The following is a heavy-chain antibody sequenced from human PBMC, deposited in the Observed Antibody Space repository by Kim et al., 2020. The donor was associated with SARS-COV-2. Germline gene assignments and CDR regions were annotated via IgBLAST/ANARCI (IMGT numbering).Heavy chain of an antibody. CDR3: ARDLGTTIDF. V-gene: IGHV4-31*03. CDR2: IDYSGTA. CDR1: GASIKSDGFF. J-gene: IGHJ4*02. D-gene: IGHD3-16*01. Sequence: SETLSLTCTVSGASIKSDGFFWNWIRQHPGRGLEWIGFIDYSGTAYYNPSLKGRVTLSVDTSKNQFSLNLNSVTAADTAMYFCARDLGTTIDFWGQGTLVNVSS.